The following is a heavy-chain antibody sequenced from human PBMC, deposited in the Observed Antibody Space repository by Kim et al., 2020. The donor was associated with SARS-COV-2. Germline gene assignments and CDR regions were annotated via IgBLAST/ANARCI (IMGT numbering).Heavy chain of an antibody. V-gene: IGHV1-69*13. CDR2: IIPIFGTA. CDR1: GGTFSSYA. CDR3: AKSYGDYEDYFDY. Sequence: SVKVSCKASGGTFSSYAISWVRQAPGQGLEWMGGIIPIFGTANYAQKFQGRVTITADESTSTAYMELSSLRSEDTAVYYCAKSYGDYEDYFDYWGQGTLVTVSS. J-gene: IGHJ4*02. D-gene: IGHD4-17*01.